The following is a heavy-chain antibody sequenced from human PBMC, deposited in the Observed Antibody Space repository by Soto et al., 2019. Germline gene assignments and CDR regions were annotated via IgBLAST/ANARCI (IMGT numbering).Heavy chain of an antibody. D-gene: IGHD6-13*01. J-gene: IGHJ5*02. Sequence: QVQLVQSGAEVKKPGASVKVSCKASGYTFTSYYMHWVRQAPGQGLEWMGIINPSGGSTSYAQKFQGRVTMGRGTCNSTVYMELRLLRSEGTAGYCCARGFLRHGSWYNWFDPWGQGTLVTVSS. V-gene: IGHV1-46*01. CDR3: ARGFLRHGSWYNWFDP. CDR2: INPSGGST. CDR1: GYTFTSYY.